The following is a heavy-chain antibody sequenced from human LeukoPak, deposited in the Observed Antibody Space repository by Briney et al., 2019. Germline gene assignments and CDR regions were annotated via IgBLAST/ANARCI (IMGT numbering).Heavy chain of an antibody. J-gene: IGHJ4*02. D-gene: IGHD2-8*01. CDR2: IKQDGSEE. CDR3: ARHGGGGYYFLDY. CDR1: GFTFSSYW. V-gene: IGHV3-7*05. Sequence: PGGSLRLSCADSGFTFSSYWMSWVRQAPGKGLEWVANIKQDGSEEYYVDSVKGRFTISRDNAKNSLYLQMNSLRAEDTAVYYCARHGGGGYYFLDYWGQGTLVTVSS.